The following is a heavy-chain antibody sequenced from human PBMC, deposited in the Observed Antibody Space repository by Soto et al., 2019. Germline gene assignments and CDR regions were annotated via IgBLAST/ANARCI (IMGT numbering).Heavy chain of an antibody. D-gene: IGHD6-13*01. CDR1: GGSFSGYY. CDR3: ARVLVYSSSWYVWGDYYYYGMDV. J-gene: IGHJ6*02. V-gene: IGHV4-34*01. Sequence: SETLSLTCAVYGGSFSGYYWSWIRQPPGKGLEWIGEINHSGSTNYNPSLKSRVTISVDTSKNQFSLKLSSVTAAGTAVYYCARVLVYSSSWYVWGDYYYYGMDVWGQGTTVTVSS. CDR2: INHSGST.